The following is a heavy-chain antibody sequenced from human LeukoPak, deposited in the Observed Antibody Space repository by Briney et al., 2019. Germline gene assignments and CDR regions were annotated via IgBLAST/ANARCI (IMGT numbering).Heavy chain of an antibody. V-gene: IGHV3-64D*06. J-gene: IGHJ4*02. D-gene: IGHD3-22*01. CDR3: VKGGYYFDFDS. Sequence: GSLRLSCAASGFTFSSYAMHWVRQAPGKGLEYVSGISSNGGSTYYADSVKGRFTISRDNSKNTLYLQMSSLRVEDTAVYYCVKGGYYFDFDSWGQGTLVTVSS. CDR2: ISSNGGST. CDR1: GFTFSSYA.